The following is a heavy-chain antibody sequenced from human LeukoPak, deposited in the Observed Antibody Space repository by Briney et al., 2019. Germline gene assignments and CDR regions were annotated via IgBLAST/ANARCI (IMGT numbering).Heavy chain of an antibody. CDR2: ISDDGAAK. J-gene: IGHJ4*02. V-gene: IGHV3-23*01. CDR3: ARKGSVTDYYFDF. D-gene: IGHD3-10*01. Sequence: PGGSLRLSCTASGFTFSNYAMRWVRQAPGKGLEWVSSISDDGAAKRYADSVKGRFTVSRDNSENTLYLKMNSLRAEDTAEYYCARKGSVTDYYFDFWGQGTLVTVSS. CDR1: GFTFSNYA.